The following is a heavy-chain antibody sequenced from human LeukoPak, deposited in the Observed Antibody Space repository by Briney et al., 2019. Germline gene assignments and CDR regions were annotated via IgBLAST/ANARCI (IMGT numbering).Heavy chain of an antibody. D-gene: IGHD3-22*01. CDR1: GGSISSYY. J-gene: IGHJ5*02. CDR2: IYYSGST. CDR3: ASGKDDSSGYYYFYNWFAP. V-gene: IGHV4-59*12. Sequence: SETLTLTCTVAGGSISSYYWSWIRQPPGKGLEWMGNIYYSGSTNYNPSLNSRVTISVDTSKNQFSLTLSSVTAADTAVYYCASGKDDSSGYYYFYNWFAPWSQGTLVTVYS.